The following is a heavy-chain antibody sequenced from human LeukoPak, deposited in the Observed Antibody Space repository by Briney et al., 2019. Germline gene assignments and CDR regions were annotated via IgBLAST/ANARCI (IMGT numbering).Heavy chain of an antibody. V-gene: IGHV3-23*01. Sequence: GGSLSLSCAASGFTFSNYAMNWVRQAPGKGLEWVSSISDSGDNTYYADSVKGRFTISRDNSKNTLYLQMNSLRAEDTAVYYCAKGSAAARPYYFDYWGQGTLVTVSS. D-gene: IGHD6-6*01. CDR1: GFTFSNYA. J-gene: IGHJ4*02. CDR3: AKGSAAARPYYFDY. CDR2: ISDSGDNT.